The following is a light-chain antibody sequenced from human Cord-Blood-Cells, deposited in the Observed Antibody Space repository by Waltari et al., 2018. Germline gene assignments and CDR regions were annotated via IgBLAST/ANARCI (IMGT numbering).Light chain of an antibody. CDR3: CSHAGSSTWV. J-gene: IGLJ3*02. Sequence: QSALTQPASVSGSPGQSITISCTGTSSDVGSYNLLSWYQQHPGKAPKLMIYAGSKRPSGVSNRFSGSKSGNTASLTISGLQAEDEADYYCCSHAGSSTWVFGGGTKLTVL. CDR2: AGS. CDR1: SSDVGSYNL. V-gene: IGLV2-23*01.